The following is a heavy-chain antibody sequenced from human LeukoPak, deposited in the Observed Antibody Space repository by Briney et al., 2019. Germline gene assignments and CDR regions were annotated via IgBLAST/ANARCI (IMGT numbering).Heavy chain of an antibody. D-gene: IGHD1-14*01. V-gene: IGHV5-51*01. CDR1: GDTSSTHW. J-gene: IGHJ5*02. CDR2: IYPCDSDT. CDR3: ARHLETAGIMA. Sequence: GEPLKISCKGSGDTSSTHWIAGVRQNPGRGLEWMGTIYPCDSDTRSSPRFQGQSTISAEKSTSTPTLQWSSLKAANSGMYYCARHLETAGIMAWGQGTLVAVSS.